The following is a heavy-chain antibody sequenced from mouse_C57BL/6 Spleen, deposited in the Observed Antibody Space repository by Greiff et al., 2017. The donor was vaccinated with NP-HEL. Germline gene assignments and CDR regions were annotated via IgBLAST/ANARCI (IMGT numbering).Heavy chain of an antibody. V-gene: IGHV3-6*01. CDR2: ISYDGSN. CDR1: GYSITSGYY. D-gene: IGHD2-1*01. Sequence: EVQLQQSGPGLVKPSQSLSLTCSVTGYSITSGYYWNWIRQFPGNKLEWMGYISYDGSNNYNPSLKNRISITRDTSKNQFFLKLNSVTTEDTATYYCARERGNYEGSAMDYWGQGTSVTVSS. CDR3: ARERGNYEGSAMDY. J-gene: IGHJ4*01.